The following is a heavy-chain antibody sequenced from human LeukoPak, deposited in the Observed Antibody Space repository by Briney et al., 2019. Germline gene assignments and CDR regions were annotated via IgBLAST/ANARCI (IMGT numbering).Heavy chain of an antibody. CDR2: ISYDGSNK. V-gene: IGHV3-30*18. D-gene: IGHD4-17*01. CDR3: AKDATTVTTYFDY. CDR1: GFTFSSYG. J-gene: IGHJ4*02. Sequence: PGGSLRLSCAASGFTFSSYGMHWVRRAPGKGLEWVAVISYDGSNKYYADSVKGRFTISRDNSKNTLYLQMNSLRAEDTAVYYCAKDATTVTTYFDYWGQGTLVTVSS.